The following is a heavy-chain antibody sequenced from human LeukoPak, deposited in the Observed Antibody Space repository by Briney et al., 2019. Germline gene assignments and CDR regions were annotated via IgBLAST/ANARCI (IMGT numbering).Heavy chain of an antibody. D-gene: IGHD1-1*01. J-gene: IGHJ4*02. CDR2: INPSGGST. CDR3: AREPGGSGLDY. Sequence: ASVKVSCKASGYTFTSYYMLLVRQAPRQGLEWMGIINPSGGSTSYAQKFQGRVTMTRDTSTSTVYMELSSLRSEDTAVYYCAREPGGSGLDYCGQGTLVTVSS. CDR1: GYTFTSYY. V-gene: IGHV1-46*01.